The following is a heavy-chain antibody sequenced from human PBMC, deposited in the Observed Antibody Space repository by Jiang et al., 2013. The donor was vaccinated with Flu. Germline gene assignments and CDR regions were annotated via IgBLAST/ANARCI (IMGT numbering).Heavy chain of an antibody. J-gene: IGHJ3*02. V-gene: IGHV3-30*03. Sequence: VQLVESGGGVVQPGRSLRLSCAASGFTFSSYGMHWVRQAPGKGLEWVAFITYDGSNKYYADSVKGQFTISRDNSKNTLYLQMNSLRGEDTAVYYCATLAAADTREAFDIWGQGTTVTVSS. CDR1: GFTFSSYG. D-gene: IGHD6-13*01. CDR2: ITYDGSNK. CDR3: ATLAAADTREAFDI.